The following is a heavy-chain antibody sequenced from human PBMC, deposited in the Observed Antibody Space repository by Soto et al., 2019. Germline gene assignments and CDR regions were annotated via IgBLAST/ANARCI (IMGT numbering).Heavy chain of an antibody. D-gene: IGHD4-4*01. CDR1: GFTFTIYG. Sequence: PGGSLRLSCAASGFTFTIYGMQWVRHAPGKGLEWMALILHDGSAEYYADSVKGRFTISRDNSKNTLYLQMNSLRAEDTAVYYCARSRDGYSFYFYYGMDGWGQGTTVTVSS. V-gene: IGHV3-30*03. CDR3: ARSRDGYSFYFYYGMDG. CDR2: ILHDGSAE. J-gene: IGHJ6*02.